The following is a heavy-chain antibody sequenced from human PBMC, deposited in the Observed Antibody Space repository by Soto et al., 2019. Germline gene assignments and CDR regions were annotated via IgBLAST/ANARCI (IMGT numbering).Heavy chain of an antibody. Sequence: EVQLLESGGGLVQPGGSLRLSCAGSGFTFFNYAMNWVRQAPGKGLEWVSSIIGGGDATFFPDSVRGRFTFSSDNSKNTVTLQMNSLGVEDTAVYYCARKILVSTTRPEYWYFDLWGRGTLVTVSS. V-gene: IGHV3-23*01. J-gene: IGHJ2*01. CDR3: ARKILVSTTRPEYWYFDL. D-gene: IGHD2-21*01. CDR1: GFTFFNYA. CDR2: IIGGGDAT.